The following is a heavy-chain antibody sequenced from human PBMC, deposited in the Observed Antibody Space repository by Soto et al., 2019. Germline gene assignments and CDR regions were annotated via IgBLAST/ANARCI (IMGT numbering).Heavy chain of an antibody. D-gene: IGHD6-19*01. Sequence: QVQLQESGPGLVNPSGTLALTCTVSGGSITSSNWWSWVRQSPGKGLEWIGEIFHTGSTNYNPSLSSRLTLSIDKSNNQFSLMLTSVTAADAAIYYCVRGEGSTARAGQFEYWGQGSLITVSS. V-gene: IGHV4-4*02. J-gene: IGHJ4*02. CDR3: VRGEGSTARAGQFEY. CDR2: IFHTGST. CDR1: GGSITSSNW.